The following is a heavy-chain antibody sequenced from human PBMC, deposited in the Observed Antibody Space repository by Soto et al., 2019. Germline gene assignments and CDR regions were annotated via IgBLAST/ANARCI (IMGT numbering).Heavy chain of an antibody. CDR1: GYTFTCYG. V-gene: IGHV1-18*01. Sequence: ASVKVSCKASGYTFTCYGISWVRHAPGQGLEWMGWISAYNGNTNYAQKLQGRVTMTTDDSTNTMFLQMNSLRPEDTAVYYCAKTSGYDYVWGSSGLDPWGQGTLVTVSS. CDR2: ISAYNGNT. D-gene: IGHD3-16*01. J-gene: IGHJ5*02. CDR3: AKTSGYDYVWGSSGLDP.